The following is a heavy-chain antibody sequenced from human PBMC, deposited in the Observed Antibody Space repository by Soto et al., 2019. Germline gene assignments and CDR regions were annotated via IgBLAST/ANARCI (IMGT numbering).Heavy chain of an antibody. CDR1: GYSFTSYW. CDR2: IDPSDSYT. D-gene: IGHD1-1*01. V-gene: IGHV5-10-1*01. CDR3: ATYNWNDVYYYYGMDV. Sequence: GESLKISCKGSGYSFTSYWISWVRQMPGKGLEWMGRIDPSDSYTNYSPSFQGHVTISADKSISTAYLQWSSLKASDTAMYYCATYNWNDVYYYYGMDVWGQGTTVTVSS. J-gene: IGHJ6*02.